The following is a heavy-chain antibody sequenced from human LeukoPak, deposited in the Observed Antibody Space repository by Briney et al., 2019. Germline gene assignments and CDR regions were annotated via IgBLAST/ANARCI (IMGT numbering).Heavy chain of an antibody. CDR3: AREDGYMYYFDN. Sequence: GGSLRLSCAASGFTFNDYYMTWIRQAPGKGLECISYITAGGSDTYYADSVKGRFTVSRDNAKNSLYLQMNSLRPDDTAVYYRAREDGYMYYFDNWGQGTLVTVSS. CDR1: GFTFNDYY. CDR2: ITAGGSDT. V-gene: IGHV3-11*01. J-gene: IGHJ4*02. D-gene: IGHD5-24*01.